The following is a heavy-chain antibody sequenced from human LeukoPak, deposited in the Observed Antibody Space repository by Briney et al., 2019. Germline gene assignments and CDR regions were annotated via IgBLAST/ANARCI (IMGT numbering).Heavy chain of an antibody. D-gene: IGHD2-2*01. CDR2: INHSGCT. CDR3: ARGLYCSSTSCRRFDP. Sequence: PSETPSLTCAVYGGSFSGYYWSWIRQPPGKGLEWIGEINHSGCTNYNPSLKSRVTISVDTSKNQFSLKLSSVTAADTAVYYCARGLYCSSTSCRRFDPWGQGTLVTVSS. CDR1: GGSFSGYY. J-gene: IGHJ5*02. V-gene: IGHV4-34*01.